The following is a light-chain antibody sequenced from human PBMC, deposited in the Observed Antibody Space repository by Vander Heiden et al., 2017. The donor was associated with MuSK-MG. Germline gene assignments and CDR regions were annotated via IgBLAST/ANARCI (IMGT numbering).Light chain of an antibody. CDR1: SSNIGRNS. CDR3: AAWDDSLNGPFG. V-gene: IGLV1-44*01. Sequence: QSVLIQPPSASGTPGQRVTISCSGSSSNIGRNSVNWYQQLPGTAPKLLIYSNNQRPSGVPDRFSGSKSGTSASLGIRGLQSEDEADYYCAAWDDSLNGPFGFGTGTKVTVL. CDR2: SNN. J-gene: IGLJ1*01.